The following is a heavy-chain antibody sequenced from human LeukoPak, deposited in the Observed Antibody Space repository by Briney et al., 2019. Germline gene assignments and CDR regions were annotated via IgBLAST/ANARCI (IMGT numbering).Heavy chain of an antibody. J-gene: IGHJ4*02. D-gene: IGHD6-13*01. V-gene: IGHV3-53*05. CDR1: GFTVSSNY. Sequence: GGSLRLSCAASGFTVSSNYMSWVRQAPGKGLEWVSIIYSDGRTYYADSVKGRFTISRDNSKNTLYLQMNSLRAEDTAVYYCARQAAAGTGDYWGQGTLVTVSS. CDR2: IYSDGRT. CDR3: ARQAAAGTGDY.